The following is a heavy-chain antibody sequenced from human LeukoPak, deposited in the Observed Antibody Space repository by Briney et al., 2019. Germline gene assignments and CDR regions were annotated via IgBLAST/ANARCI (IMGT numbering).Heavy chain of an antibody. CDR3: ARVSRRFGESPYYFDS. Sequence: KPSQTLSLTCTVSGGSISSGSYYWSWIRQPAGKGLEWFGRIYTSGSTNYNPSLKSRVTISVDTSKNHFSLKLSSVTAADTAVYYCARVSRRFGESPYYFDSWGQGTLVTVSS. J-gene: IGHJ4*02. V-gene: IGHV4-61*02. D-gene: IGHD3-10*01. CDR1: GGSISSGSYY. CDR2: IYTSGST.